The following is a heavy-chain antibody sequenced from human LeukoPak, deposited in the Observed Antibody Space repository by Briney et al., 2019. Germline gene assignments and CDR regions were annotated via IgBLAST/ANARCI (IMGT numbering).Heavy chain of an antibody. CDR3: ARGRRWGYKGPEDAFDI. CDR2: INHSGST. J-gene: IGHJ3*02. CDR1: GGSFSGYY. Sequence: SETLSLTCAVYGGSFSGYYWSWIHQPPGKGLEWIGEINHSGSTNYNPSLKSRVTISVDTSKNQFSLKLSSVTAADTAVYYCARGRRWGYKGPEDAFDIWGQGTMVTVSS. D-gene: IGHD5-18*01. V-gene: IGHV4-34*01.